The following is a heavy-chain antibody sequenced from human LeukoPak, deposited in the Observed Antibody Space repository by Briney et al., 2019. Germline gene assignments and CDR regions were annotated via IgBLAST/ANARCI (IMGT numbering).Heavy chain of an antibody. CDR3: ARVYLYDYGDYETNWFDP. D-gene: IGHD4-17*01. Sequence: SETLSLTCTVSGGSISSSSYYWGWIRQPPGKGLEWIGEINHSGSTNYNPSLKSRVTISVDTSKNQFSLKLSSVTAADTAVYYCARVYLYDYGDYETNWFDPWGQGTLVTVSS. CDR2: INHSGST. V-gene: IGHV4-39*07. J-gene: IGHJ5*02. CDR1: GGSISSSSYY.